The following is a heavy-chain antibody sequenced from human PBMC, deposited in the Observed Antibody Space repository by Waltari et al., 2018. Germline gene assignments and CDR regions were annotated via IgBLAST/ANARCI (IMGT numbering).Heavy chain of an antibody. CDR2: ISANSDTT. Sequence: EVQLVESGGGLEQPGGSLTLSCAAAGFTLGSYAMSWVRQAPEKGLEWISGISANSDTTYYADSVKGRFTIFRDNSKSTLFLQMTSLRAEDTAVYFCAKFAVSLRLSFRGNFFDYWGRGTLVTVSS. CDR3: AKFAVSLRLSFRGNFFDY. D-gene: IGHD2-15*01. V-gene: IGHV3-23*04. CDR1: GFTLGSYA. J-gene: IGHJ4*02.